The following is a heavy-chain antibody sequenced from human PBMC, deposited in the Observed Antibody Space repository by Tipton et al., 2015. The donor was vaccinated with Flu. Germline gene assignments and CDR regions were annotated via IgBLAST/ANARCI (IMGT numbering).Heavy chain of an antibody. V-gene: IGHV4-4*02. CDR3: AREDQQLFPRYLDN. Sequence: GLVKPSGTLSLTCTVSGDSISSNYWWSWVRQPPGKGLEWIGEIYGGGSTNYNPSLRGRVTISLDKSKNHYSLILRSVTAADTAVYYCAREDQQLFPRYLDNWGQGTLVTVSS. CDR2: IYGGGST. D-gene: IGHD6-13*01. J-gene: IGHJ4*02. CDR1: GDSISSNYW.